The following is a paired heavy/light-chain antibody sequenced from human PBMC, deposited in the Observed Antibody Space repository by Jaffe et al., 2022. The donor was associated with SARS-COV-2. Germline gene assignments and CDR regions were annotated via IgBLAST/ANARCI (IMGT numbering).Light chain of an antibody. CDR2: EVT. CDR1: SSDIGAYDF. CDR3: TAYGGTSVI. J-gene: IGLJ2*01. Sequence: QSALTQPPSASGPPGQSVTISCIGTSSDIGAYDFVSWYQKKPGKAPKLMISEVTKRPSGVPDRFSGSKSGTTASLTVSGLQTEDEADYFCTAYGGTSVIFGGGTKLTVL. V-gene: IGLV2-8*01.
Heavy chain of an antibody. CDR2: ISRDGGST. CDR3: ARVRSNIWSWDL. CDR1: GFTFSSYA. J-gene: IGHJ5*02. D-gene: IGHD2-8*02. V-gene: IGHV3-64*07. Sequence: EVQLVQSGGGLAQPGGSLRLSCAVSGFTFSSYAMHWVRQAPGKGLEYVSAISRDGGSTHYAGSVKGRFSISRDNSKNILYLQMRNLSPDDTADYYCARVRSNIWSWDLWGQGTPVTVLS.